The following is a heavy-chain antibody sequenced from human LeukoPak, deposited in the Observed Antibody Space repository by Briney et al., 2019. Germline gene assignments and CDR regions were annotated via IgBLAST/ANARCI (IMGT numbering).Heavy chain of an antibody. CDR1: GFTFSSYS. J-gene: IGHJ6*03. Sequence: GGSLRLSCAASGFTFSSYSMNWVRQAPGKGLEWVSSISSSSSYIYYADSVKGRFTISRDNSKNTLYLQMNSLRAEDTAVYYCARVQGYGSGSYGSGYYYYYYMDVWGKGTTVTISS. V-gene: IGHV3-21*04. D-gene: IGHD3-10*01. CDR3: ARVQGYGSGSYGSGYYYYYYMDV. CDR2: ISSSSSYI.